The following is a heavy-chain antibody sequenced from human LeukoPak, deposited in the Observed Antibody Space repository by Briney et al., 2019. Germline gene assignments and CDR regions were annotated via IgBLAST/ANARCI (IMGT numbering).Heavy chain of an antibody. CDR2: IIPIFGTA. Sequence: SVNVSCKASGGTFSSYAISWVRQAPGQGLEWMGGIIPIFGTANYVQKFKSRVTITTDESTSTAYMELSSLRSEDTAVYYCAKDWFGELLPFDPWGQGTLVTVSS. CDR1: GGTFSSYA. J-gene: IGHJ5*02. D-gene: IGHD3-10*01. V-gene: IGHV1-69*05. CDR3: AKDWFGELLPFDP.